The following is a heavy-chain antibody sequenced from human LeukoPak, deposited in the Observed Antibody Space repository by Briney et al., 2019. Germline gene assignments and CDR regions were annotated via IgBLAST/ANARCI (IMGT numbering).Heavy chain of an antibody. CDR2: ISSDGRTT. CDR3: GREDRIVLGNDAFDI. CDR1: GFIVSNYW. Sequence: GGSLRLSCAASGFIVSNYWMNWVRQAPGKGLVWVSRISSDGRTTSYADSVKGRFTISRDDAKNTLSLQMNSLRGEDTAVYYCGREDRIVLGNDAFDIWGQGTMVTVSS. V-gene: IGHV3-74*01. J-gene: IGHJ3*02. D-gene: IGHD2-8*01.